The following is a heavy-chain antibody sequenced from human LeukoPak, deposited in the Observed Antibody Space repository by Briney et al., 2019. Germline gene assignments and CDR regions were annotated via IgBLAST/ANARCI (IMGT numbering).Heavy chain of an antibody. D-gene: IGHD1-26*01. Sequence: PGGSLRLSCAASGFTFSSYSMNWVRQAPGKGLEWVSYISSSSSTIYYADSVKGRFTISRDNAKNSLYLQVNSLRAEDTAVYYCARDTRTFDYWGQGTLVTVSS. CDR1: GFTFSSYS. V-gene: IGHV3-48*01. CDR2: ISSSSSTI. J-gene: IGHJ4*02. CDR3: ARDTRTFDY.